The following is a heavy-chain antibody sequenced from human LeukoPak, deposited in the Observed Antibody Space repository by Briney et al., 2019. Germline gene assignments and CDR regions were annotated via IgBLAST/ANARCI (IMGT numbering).Heavy chain of an antibody. D-gene: IGHD2-15*01. CDR1: GYTFTSYD. J-gene: IGHJ5*02. V-gene: IGHV1-8*01. Sequence: ASVKVSCKASGYTFTSYDINWVRQATGQGLEWMGWINPNSGNSGYAQKFQGRMTITRDTSINTAYMELSSLRSEDTAVYYCARVIVVVAAARIWFDPWGQGTLVTVSS. CDR3: ARVIVVVAAARIWFDP. CDR2: INPNSGNS.